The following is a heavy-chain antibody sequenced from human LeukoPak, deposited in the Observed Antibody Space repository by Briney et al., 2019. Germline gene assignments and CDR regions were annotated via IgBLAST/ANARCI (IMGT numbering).Heavy chain of an antibody. V-gene: IGHV3-7*01. CDR3: ARTYYYDSSGPFI. CDR1: GFTFSDSW. CDR2: INEDGSET. D-gene: IGHD3-22*01. Sequence: GGSLRLSCVASGFTFSDSWMTWVRQTPGKGLERVANINEDGSETYYVDSVKGRFTISRDNAKNSLYLQMNSLRAEDTAVYYCARTYYYDSSGPFIWGQGTMVTVSS. J-gene: IGHJ3*02.